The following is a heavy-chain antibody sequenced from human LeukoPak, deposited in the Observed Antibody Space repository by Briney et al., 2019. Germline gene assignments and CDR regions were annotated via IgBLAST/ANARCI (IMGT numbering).Heavy chain of an antibody. CDR3: AKVDNWKYGHHDF. CDR2: ISGSSGNT. V-gene: IGHV3-23*01. Sequence: PGGSLRLSCAASGFTFHNYAMNWVRQAPGKGLEWVSSISGSSGNTYYADSVKGRFTISRDNAKNSLYLQMNSLRAEDAAVYYCAKVDNWKYGHHDFWGQGTLVTVSS. J-gene: IGHJ4*02. CDR1: GFTFHNYA. D-gene: IGHD1-1*01.